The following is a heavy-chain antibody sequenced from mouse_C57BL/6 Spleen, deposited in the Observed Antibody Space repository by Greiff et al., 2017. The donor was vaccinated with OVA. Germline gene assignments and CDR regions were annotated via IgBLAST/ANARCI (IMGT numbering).Heavy chain of an antibody. CDR3: ARKNYGSGAIDY. CDR1: GFSLTSYG. J-gene: IGHJ4*01. CDR2: IWSGGST. D-gene: IGHD1-1*01. V-gene: IGHV2-2*01. Sequence: VMLVESGPGLVQPSQSLSITCTVSGFSLTSYGVHWVRQSPGKGLEWLGVIWSGGSTDYNAAFISRLSISKDNSKSQVFFKMNSLQADDTAIYYCARKNYGSGAIDYWGQGTSVTVSS.